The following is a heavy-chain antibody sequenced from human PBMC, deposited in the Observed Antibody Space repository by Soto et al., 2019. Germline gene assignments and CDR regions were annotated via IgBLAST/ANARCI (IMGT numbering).Heavy chain of an antibody. V-gene: IGHV1-18*01. CDR1: GYTFTSYG. D-gene: IGHD2-2*01. CDR3: ARANLYCSSTSCPYYFDY. Sequence: QVQLVQSGAEVKKPGASVKVSCKASGYTFTSYGISWVRQAPGQGLEWMGWISAYNGNTNYAQKLQGRVTMTTDTSTSTAYMELRSLRSDDTAVYYFARANLYCSSTSCPYYFDYWGQGTLVTVSS. CDR2: ISAYNGNT. J-gene: IGHJ4*02.